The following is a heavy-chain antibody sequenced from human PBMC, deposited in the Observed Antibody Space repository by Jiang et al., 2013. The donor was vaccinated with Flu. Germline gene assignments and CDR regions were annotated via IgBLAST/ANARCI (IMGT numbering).Heavy chain of an antibody. CDR2: TYYRSKWYN. CDR1: GDSVSSNSAA. D-gene: IGHD2-15*01. Sequence: QTLSLTCAISGDSVSSNSAAWNWIRQSPSRGLEWLGRTYYRSKWYNDYAVSVKSRITINPDTSKNQFSLQLNSVTPEDTAVYYCARTYCSGGSCYSHNWFDPWGQGTLVTVSS. J-gene: IGHJ5*02. CDR3: ARTYCSGGSCYSHNWFDP. V-gene: IGHV6-1*01.